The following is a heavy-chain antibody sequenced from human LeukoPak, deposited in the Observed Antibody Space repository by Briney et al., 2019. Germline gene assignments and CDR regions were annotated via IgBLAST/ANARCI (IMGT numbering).Heavy chain of an antibody. Sequence: GGSLRLSCAASGFTFSDFTMHWVRQAPGKGLEWVSSISATTNNIFNADSVKGRFAISRDNSKNTLYLHMNSLRAEDTAVYYCAKGAATGSVDCFDPWGQGTVVTVSS. CDR1: GFTFSDFT. J-gene: IGHJ5*02. V-gene: IGHV3-21*04. CDR2: ISATTNNI. D-gene: IGHD6-13*01. CDR3: AKGAATGSVDCFDP.